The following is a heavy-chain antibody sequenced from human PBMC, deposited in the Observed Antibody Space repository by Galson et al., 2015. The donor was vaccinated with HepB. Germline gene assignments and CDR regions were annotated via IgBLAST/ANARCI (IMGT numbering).Heavy chain of an antibody. Sequence: SVKVSCKASGGTFSSYAISWVRQAPGQGLEWMGGIIPIFGTANYAQKFQGRVTITADESTSTAYMELSSLRSEDTAVYYCAREMLSQWRDAFDIWGQGTMVTVSS. CDR3: AREMLSQWRDAFDI. CDR1: GGTFSSYA. V-gene: IGHV1-69*13. J-gene: IGHJ3*02. CDR2: IIPIFGTA. D-gene: IGHD6-19*01.